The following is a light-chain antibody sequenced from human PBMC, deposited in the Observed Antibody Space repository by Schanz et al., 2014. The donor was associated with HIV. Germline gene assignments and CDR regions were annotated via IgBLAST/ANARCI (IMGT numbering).Light chain of an antibody. J-gene: IGLJ3*02. CDR3: SSYEGNNILV. CDR2: DVN. V-gene: IGLV2-11*01. Sequence: QSALTQPRSVSGSPGQSVAISCTGTSSDVGGYNYVSWYQQHPGKAPKLMIYDVNKRPSGVPDRFSGSKSGNTASLTVSGLQAEDEGDYFCSSYEGNNILVFGGGTKLTVL. CDR1: SSDVGGYNY.